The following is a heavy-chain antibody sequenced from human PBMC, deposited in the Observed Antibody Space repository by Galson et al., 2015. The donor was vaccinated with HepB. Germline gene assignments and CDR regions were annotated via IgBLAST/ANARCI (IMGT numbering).Heavy chain of an antibody. Sequence: SLRLSCAASGFTFSSYAMSWVRQAPGKGLEWVSAISGSGGSTYYADSVKGRFTISRDNSKNTLYLQMNSLRAEDTAVYYCAKVVDYGGSKDWYFDLWGRGTLVTVSS. D-gene: IGHD4-23*01. V-gene: IGHV3-23*01. CDR3: AKVVDYGGSKDWYFDL. J-gene: IGHJ2*01. CDR1: GFTFSSYA. CDR2: ISGSGGST.